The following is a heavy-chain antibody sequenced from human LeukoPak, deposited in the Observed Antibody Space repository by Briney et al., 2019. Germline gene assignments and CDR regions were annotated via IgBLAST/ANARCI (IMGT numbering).Heavy chain of an antibody. D-gene: IGHD3-10*01. V-gene: IGHV4-4*02. CDR2: IYHSGST. CDR1: GGSISSSNW. J-gene: IGHJ3*02. Sequence: PSETLSLTCAVSGGSISSSNWWSWVRQPPGKGLEWIGEIYHSGSTNYNPSLKSRVTISVDTSKNQFSLKLSSVTAADTAVYYCARSQTAFWFGELRLSGAFDIWGQGTMVTVSS. CDR3: ARSQTAFWFGELRLSGAFDI.